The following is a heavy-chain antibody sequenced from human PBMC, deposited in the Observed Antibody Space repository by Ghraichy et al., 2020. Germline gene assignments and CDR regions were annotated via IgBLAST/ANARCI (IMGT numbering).Heavy chain of an antibody. V-gene: IGHV4-4*02. D-gene: IGHD3-22*01. J-gene: IGHJ5*02. CDR3: AREWLRPDWFDP. CDR1: GASIGSGDW. CDR2: VFHSGPT. Sequence: LSLTCAVSGASIGSGDWWSWVRQSPGKGLEWIGEVFHSGPTKYNPSLKSRVTISVDKSKNLFSLVLTSLTAADTAVYYCAREWLRPDWFDPWGQGVEVTVSS.